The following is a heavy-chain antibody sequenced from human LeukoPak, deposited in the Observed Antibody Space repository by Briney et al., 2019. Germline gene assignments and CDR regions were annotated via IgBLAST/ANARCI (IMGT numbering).Heavy chain of an antibody. CDR2: INYSGGT. D-gene: IGHD2-8*02. CDR1: GASLSSYY. J-gene: IGHJ6*02. V-gene: IGHV4-59*01. Sequence: SETLSLTCTVSGASLSSYYWSWIRQPPGKGLEWVGDINYSGGTNNNPSLKSRVTISLDTSKNQFSLKLTSVTAADTAVYYCARDQARCTGGTCYGMDVWGHGTAITVSS. CDR3: ARDQARCTGGTCYGMDV.